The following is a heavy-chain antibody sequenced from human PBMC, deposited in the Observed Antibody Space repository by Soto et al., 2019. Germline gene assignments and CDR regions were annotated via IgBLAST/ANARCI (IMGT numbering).Heavy chain of an antibody. CDR1: GGSFSGHY. Sequence: LSLTCAVYGGSFSGHYWSWIRQPPGKGLEWIGEINHSGGTSYNPSLKSRVTISVDTSKNQFSLKLSSVTAADTAVYYCARVFSSRAFDIWGQGTMVTV. CDR2: INHSGGT. J-gene: IGHJ3*02. V-gene: IGHV4-34*01. CDR3: ARVFSSRAFDI.